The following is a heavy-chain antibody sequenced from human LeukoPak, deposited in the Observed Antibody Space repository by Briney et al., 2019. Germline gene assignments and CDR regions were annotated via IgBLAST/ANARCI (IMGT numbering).Heavy chain of an antibody. CDR2: ISSGGSVM. V-gene: IGHV3-48*01. Sequence: GGSLRLSCGASGYTFSDYTMNWVRQAPGKGPEWISYISSGGSVMHYADSVKGRFTISRDNVENSLYLQMNSLRVEDTAVYYCTRDLEYWGQGVPVTVSS. CDR3: TRDLEY. CDR1: GYTFSDYT. J-gene: IGHJ4*02.